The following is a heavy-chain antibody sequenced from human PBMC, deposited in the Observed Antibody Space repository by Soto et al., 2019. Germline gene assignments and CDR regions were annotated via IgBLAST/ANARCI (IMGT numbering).Heavy chain of an antibody. CDR2: INPGGGTP. D-gene: IGHD3-3*01. CDR1: GYTLTSYY. Sequence: VQLVQSGAEMKKPGASVKVSCKASGYTLTSYYLHWVRQAPGQGLEWMGIINPGGGTPTYAQKFQGRVTMTSDTSTNTVDMDLSSLRSEDTAMYYCARGGATVDDSWSGHVYWGQGTPVTVSS. V-gene: IGHV1-46*03. CDR3: ARGGATVDDSWSGHVY. J-gene: IGHJ4*02.